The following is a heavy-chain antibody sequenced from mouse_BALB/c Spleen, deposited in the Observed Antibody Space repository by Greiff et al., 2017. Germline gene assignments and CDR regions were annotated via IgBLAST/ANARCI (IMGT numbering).Heavy chain of an antibody. Sequence: LVESGPGLVKPSQSLSLTCPVTGYSITSDYAWNWIRQFPGNKLEWMGYISYSGSTSYNPSLKSRISITRDTSKNQFFLQLNSVTTEDTATYYCARKWSISYFDYWGQGTTLTVSS. V-gene: IGHV3-2*02. D-gene: IGHD1-3*01. CDR2: ISYSGST. J-gene: IGHJ2*01. CDR1: GYSITSDYA. CDR3: ARKWSISYFDY.